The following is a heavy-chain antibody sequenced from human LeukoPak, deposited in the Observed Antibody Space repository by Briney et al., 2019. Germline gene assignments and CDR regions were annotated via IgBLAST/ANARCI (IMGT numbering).Heavy chain of an antibody. CDR1: GGSISSGGYY. V-gene: IGHV4-31*03. D-gene: IGHD3-3*01. Sequence: PSETLSLTCTVSGGSISSGGYYWSWIRQHPGKGLEWIGYIYYSGSTYYNPSLKSRVTISVDTSKNQFSLKLSSVTAADTAVYYCARAGSTIFGVTNWFDPWGQGTLVTVSS. CDR3: ARAGSTIFGVTNWFDP. CDR2: IYYSGST. J-gene: IGHJ5*02.